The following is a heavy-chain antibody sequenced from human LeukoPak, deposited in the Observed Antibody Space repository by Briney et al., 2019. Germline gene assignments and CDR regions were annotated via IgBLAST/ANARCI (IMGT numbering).Heavy chain of an antibody. V-gene: IGHV4-59*01. Sequence: SETLSLTCTVSGGSISSYYWSWIRQPPGKGLEWIGYIYYSGSTNYNPSLKSRVTISVDTSKNQFSLKLSSVTAADTAVYYCARGSYGGTMLDYWGQGTLVTVSS. D-gene: IGHD2-15*01. CDR3: ARGSYGGTMLDY. J-gene: IGHJ4*02. CDR2: IYYSGST. CDR1: GGSISSYY.